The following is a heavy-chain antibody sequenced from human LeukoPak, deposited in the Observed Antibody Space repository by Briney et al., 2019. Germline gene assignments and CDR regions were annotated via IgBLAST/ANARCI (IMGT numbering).Heavy chain of an antibody. Sequence: PVKVSCKASGGTFSSYAISWVRQAPGQGLEWMGRIIPILGIANYAQKFQGRVTITADKSTSTAYMELSSLRSEDTAVYYCAREMLGLQYPPFDYWGQGSLGSVSS. V-gene: IGHV1-69*04. CDR1: GGTFSSYA. J-gene: IGHJ4*02. CDR3: AREMLGLQYPPFDY. D-gene: IGHD4-11*01. CDR2: IIPILGIA.